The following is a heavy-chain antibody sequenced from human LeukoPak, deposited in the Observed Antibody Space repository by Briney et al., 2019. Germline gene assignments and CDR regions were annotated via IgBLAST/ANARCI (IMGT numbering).Heavy chain of an antibody. CDR2: ISAYNGNT. CDR1: GYTFTSYG. J-gene: IGHJ4*02. Sequence: GASVKVSCKASGYTFTSYGISWVRQAPGQGLEWMGWISAYNGNTNYAQKLQGRVTMTTDTSTSTAYMELRSLRSEDTAVHYCARGGHIVVVTAPIDYWGQGTLVTVSS. D-gene: IGHD2-21*02. V-gene: IGHV1-18*01. CDR3: ARGGHIVVVTAPIDY.